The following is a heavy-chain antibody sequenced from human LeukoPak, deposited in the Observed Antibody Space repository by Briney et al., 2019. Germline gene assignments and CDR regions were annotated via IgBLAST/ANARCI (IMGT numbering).Heavy chain of an antibody. CDR2: IRYDGSNK. CDR1: GFTFSNYW. Sequence: HPGGSLRLSCAASGFTFSNYWMTWFRQTPGKGLEWVAFIRYDGSNKYYADSVKGRFTISRDDSRNTLYLQMNSLRAEDTAVYYCARDAYPYSAYDYWGQGTLVTVSS. D-gene: IGHD2-21*01. J-gene: IGHJ4*02. V-gene: IGHV3-30*02. CDR3: ARDAYPYSAYDY.